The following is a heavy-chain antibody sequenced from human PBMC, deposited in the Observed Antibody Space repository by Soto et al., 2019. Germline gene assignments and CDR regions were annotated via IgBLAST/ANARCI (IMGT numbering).Heavy chain of an antibody. CDR2: ISSSSSYT. Sequence: PGGSLRLSCAASGFTFSDYYMSWIRQAPGKGLEWVSYISSSSSYTNYADSVKGRFTISRDNAKNSLYLQMNSLRAEDTAVYYCARAPTYYYDSSGLPSSLDVWGQGTTVTVSS. D-gene: IGHD3-22*01. V-gene: IGHV3-11*06. CDR1: GFTFSDYY. CDR3: ARAPTYYYDSSGLPSSLDV. J-gene: IGHJ6*02.